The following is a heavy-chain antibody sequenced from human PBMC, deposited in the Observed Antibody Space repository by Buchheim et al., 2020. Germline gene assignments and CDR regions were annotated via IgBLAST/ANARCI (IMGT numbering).Heavy chain of an antibody. CDR3: ARVPESGSNYYKYYAMDV. D-gene: IGHD1-14*01. CDR2: IYYSGST. CDR1: GGSLSSGDYY. Sequence: QVQLQESGPGLVKPSQTLSLTCTVSGGSLSSGDYYWSWIRQPPGKGLEWIGYIYYSGSTYYNPSLKSRVTISVDTSKKHFSLKLSSVTAADTAVYYCARVPESGSNYYKYYAMDVWGQGTT. J-gene: IGHJ6*02. V-gene: IGHV4-30-4*01.